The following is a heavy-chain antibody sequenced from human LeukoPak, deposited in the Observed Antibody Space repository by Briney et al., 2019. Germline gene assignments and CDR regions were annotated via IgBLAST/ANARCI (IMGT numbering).Heavy chain of an antibody. CDR3: ARIDAFDI. CDR1: GFTFSNYN. CDR2: ISSRGSYT. J-gene: IGHJ3*02. V-gene: IGHV3-21*06. Sequence: SGGSLRLSCAASGFTFSNYNMNWVRQAPGKGLEWVSYISSRGSYTYYADSVKGRFTISRDSAKNSLYLQMNSLRAEDTAVYYCARIDAFDIWGQGTMVTASS.